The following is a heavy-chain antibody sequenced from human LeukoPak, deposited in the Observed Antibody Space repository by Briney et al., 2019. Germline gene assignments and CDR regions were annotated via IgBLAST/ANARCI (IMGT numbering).Heavy chain of an antibody. CDR3: AKAPVTTCRGAFCYPFDY. V-gene: IGHV3-23*01. Sequence: GGSLSLSCVGSGFTLRSYAVSWVRQATGKGLEWVSAISDTGNTYHADSVKGRFTISRDSSKNTLFLQMNRLRPEDAAVYYCAKAPVTTCRGAFCYPFDYWGLGTLVTVSS. J-gene: IGHJ4*02. D-gene: IGHD2-15*01. CDR2: ISDTGNT. CDR1: GFTLRSYA.